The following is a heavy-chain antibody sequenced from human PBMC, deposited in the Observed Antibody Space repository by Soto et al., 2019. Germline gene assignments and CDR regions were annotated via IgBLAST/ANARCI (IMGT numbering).Heavy chain of an antibody. CDR2: MNPNSANT. D-gene: IGHD6-19*01. V-gene: IGHV1-8*01. CDR3: ARVRGSAWYGWFDP. Sequence: QVQLVQSGAEVKKPGASVKVSCKASGYTFTSYDINWVRQAPGQGLEWMGWMNPNSANTGYAQKFQGRVTMPRNTSISTAYMELSSLRSEDTAVYYCARVRGSAWYGWFDPWGQGTLVTVSS. CDR1: GYTFTSYD. J-gene: IGHJ5*02.